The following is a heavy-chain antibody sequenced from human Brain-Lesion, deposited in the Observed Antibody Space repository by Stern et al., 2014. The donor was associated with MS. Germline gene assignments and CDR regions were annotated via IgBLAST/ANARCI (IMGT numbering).Heavy chain of an antibody. V-gene: IGHV4-61*02. Sequence: VQLVESGPGLVKPSQTLSLTCTVSGGSISSGSDYWSWIRQPVGKGLEWIGRIHPSGSAFSTPSLKSRVTNSTAPSMNQFSLELNSATAADTAIYYCASGYRIFDYWGQGILVTVSS. CDR2: IHPSGSA. J-gene: IGHJ4*02. D-gene: IGHD5-18*01. CDR3: ASGYRIFDY. CDR1: GGSISSGSDY.